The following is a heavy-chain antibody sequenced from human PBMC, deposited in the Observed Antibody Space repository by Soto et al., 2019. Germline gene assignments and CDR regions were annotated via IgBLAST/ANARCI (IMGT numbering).Heavy chain of an antibody. Sequence: EVQLVESGGGLVQPGGPLGSPWLPSGIPASGNYMPGARRAQGRGLDWVSVLHSGGDTYYANSVKGRFTISRHDSTNTVFLQMNSLTAEDTAVYYCARDGPYYYASRMDVWGQGTTVTVSS. D-gene: IGHD3-10*01. CDR2: LHSGGDT. CDR3: ARDGPYYYASRMDV. J-gene: IGHJ6*02. CDR1: GIPASGNY. V-gene: IGHV3-53*04.